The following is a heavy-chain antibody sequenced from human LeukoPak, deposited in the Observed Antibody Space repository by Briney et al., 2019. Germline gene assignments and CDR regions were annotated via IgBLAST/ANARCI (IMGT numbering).Heavy chain of an antibody. J-gene: IGHJ4*02. D-gene: IGHD2-2*01. CDR2: INPGVSDI. Sequence: GGSLRLSCAASGFTFSDYWMHWVRQTPGRGLVLVSRINPGVSDILYAHSVEGRHSISRDNAENTVYTQLNSPSAEDTAVYYCAYQLLPNWGQGTLVTVSS. CDR1: GFTFSDYW. CDR3: AYQLLPN. V-gene: IGHV3-74*01.